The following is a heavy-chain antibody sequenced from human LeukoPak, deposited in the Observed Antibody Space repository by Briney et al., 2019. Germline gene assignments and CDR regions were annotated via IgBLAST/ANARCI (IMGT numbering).Heavy chain of an antibody. J-gene: IGHJ4*02. CDR2: FDPEDGET. CDR1: GYTLTELS. D-gene: IGHD1-1*01. V-gene: IGHV1-24*01. CDR3: ATGRPQPGYNWNDGSFDY. Sequence: ASVKVSCKVSGYTLTELSMHWVRQAPGKGLEWVGGFDPEDGETIYAQKFQGRVTMTEDTSTDTAYMELSSLRSEDTAVYYCATGRPQPGYNWNDGSFDYWGQGTLVTVSS.